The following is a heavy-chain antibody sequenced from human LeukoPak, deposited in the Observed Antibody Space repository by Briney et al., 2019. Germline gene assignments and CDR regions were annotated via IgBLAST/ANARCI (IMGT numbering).Heavy chain of an antibody. V-gene: IGHV4-39*01. Sequence: SETLSLTCTVSTGSISSNIYYWGWIRQPPGKGLEWIGNIKSAGTTYYNLALESRVTISVDTSKNQFSLKLASVTAADTAVYFCGARRVGPLRPLDFWGHGTLVTVSA. J-gene: IGHJ4*01. CDR1: TGSISSNIYY. CDR3: GARRVGPLRPLDF. D-gene: IGHD5/OR15-5a*01. CDR2: IKSAGTT.